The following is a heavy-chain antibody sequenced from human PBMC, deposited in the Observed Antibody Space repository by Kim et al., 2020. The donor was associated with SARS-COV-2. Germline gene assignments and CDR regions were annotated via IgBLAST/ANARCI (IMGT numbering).Heavy chain of an antibody. CDR3: ARDLGYCTGGVCYGGWFDP. Sequence: GRFTISRDNSKNTLYLQMNSLRAEDTAVYYCARDLGYCTGGVCYGGWFDPWGQGTLVTVSS. V-gene: IGHV3-30*07. D-gene: IGHD2-8*02. J-gene: IGHJ5*02.